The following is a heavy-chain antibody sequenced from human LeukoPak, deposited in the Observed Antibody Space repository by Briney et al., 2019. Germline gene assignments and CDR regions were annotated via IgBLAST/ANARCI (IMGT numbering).Heavy chain of an antibody. CDR3: AKHMWLGD. D-gene: IGHD3-22*01. CDR1: GFTFSSYG. V-gene: IGHV3-33*06. CDR2: IWYDGSDI. Sequence: GGSLRLSCAASGFTFSSYGMHWVRQAPGKGLEWVALIWYDGSDIYYADSVKGRFTISRDNSKNTLYLQMNSLRAEDTAVYYCAKHMWLGDWGQGTLVTVSS. J-gene: IGHJ4*02.